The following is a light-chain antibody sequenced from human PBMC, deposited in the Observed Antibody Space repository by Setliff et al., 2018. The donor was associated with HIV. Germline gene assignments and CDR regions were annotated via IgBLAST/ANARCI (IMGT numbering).Light chain of an antibody. CDR2: GAS. CDR3: QQYADSPLT. J-gene: IGKJ4*01. V-gene: IGKV3-20*01. CDR1: LSLSSTY. Sequence: DIVLTQSPGTLSLSPGERATLSCRASLSLSSTYLAWYQQKPGQAPRLLIHGASRRATGIPDRFSGSGSGTDFTLTISRLEPEDFAVYYCQQYADSPLTFGGGTKV.